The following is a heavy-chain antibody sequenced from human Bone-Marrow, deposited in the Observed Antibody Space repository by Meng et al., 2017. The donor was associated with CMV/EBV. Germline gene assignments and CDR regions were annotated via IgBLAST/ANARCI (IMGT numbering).Heavy chain of an antibody. J-gene: IGHJ6*02. CDR3: AKGQSSSWSDYYYYYGMDV. CDR1: GFTFSSYG. V-gene: IGHV3-30*02. D-gene: IGHD6-13*01. CDR2: IRYDGSNK. Sequence: GGSLRLSCVASGFTFSSYGMHWVRQAPGKGLEWVAFIRYDGSNKYYADSVKGRFTISRDNSKNTLYLQMNSLRAEDTAVYYCAKGQSSSWSDYYYYYGMDVWGQGTTVPVSS.